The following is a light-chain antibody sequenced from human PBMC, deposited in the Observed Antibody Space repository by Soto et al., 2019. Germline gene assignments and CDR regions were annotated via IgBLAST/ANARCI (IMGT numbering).Light chain of an antibody. J-gene: IGLJ1*01. CDR1: SSDVGGYNY. CDR2: DVT. Sequence: QSALTQPASVSGSPGQSITISCTGSSSDVGGYNYVSWYQHHPGKAPKLMIYDVTNRPSGVSNRFSGSKSGNTASLTISGLQAEDEADYYCSSYTPLSTSVFGTGTKLTVL. V-gene: IGLV2-14*03. CDR3: SSYTPLSTSV.